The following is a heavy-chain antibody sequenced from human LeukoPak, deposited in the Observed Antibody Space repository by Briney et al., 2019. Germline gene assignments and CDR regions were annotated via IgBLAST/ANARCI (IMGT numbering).Heavy chain of an antibody. CDR3: AIPPGYCGNDCSFDH. CDR1: GNSFSNYW. CDR2: IYPGDYET. Sequence: GESLKISCEGSGNSFSNYWIGWVRQMPGKGLEGMGIIYPGDYETRYSPSFQGLVTISVDKSISTAYLQWSSLKATDRAMYYCAIPPGYCGNDCSFDHWGQGTLVTVSS. D-gene: IGHD2-21*02. J-gene: IGHJ4*02. V-gene: IGHV5-51*01.